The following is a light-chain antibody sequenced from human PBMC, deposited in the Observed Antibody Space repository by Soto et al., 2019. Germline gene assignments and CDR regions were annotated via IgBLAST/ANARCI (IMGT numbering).Light chain of an antibody. CDR1: SSDVGDNPY. V-gene: IGLV2-14*01. CDR3: CSYTSSSTLV. CDR2: KVY. Sequence: QSALTKPASVSGSPGQSITISCTGTSSDVGDNPYVSWYQQHPGEAPKLMIYKVYHRPSGVSDRCSGSKSGDTASLTIAGLHSEDEADYYCCSYTSSSTLVFGGGTKVTVL. J-gene: IGLJ2*01.